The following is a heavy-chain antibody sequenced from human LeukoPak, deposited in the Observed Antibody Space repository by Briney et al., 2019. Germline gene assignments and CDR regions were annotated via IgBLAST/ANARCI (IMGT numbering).Heavy chain of an antibody. CDR2: ISSGGST. V-gene: IGHV3-23*01. Sequence: PGGSLRLSCAASGFTFSSYSMNWVRQAPGKGLEWVSAISSGGSTYYADSVKGRFTISRDNSKNTLYLQMNTLRAEDTAVYYCATSDSRVFAYWGQGTLVTVSS. CDR1: GFTFSSYS. D-gene: IGHD3-22*01. CDR3: ATSDSRVFAY. J-gene: IGHJ4*02.